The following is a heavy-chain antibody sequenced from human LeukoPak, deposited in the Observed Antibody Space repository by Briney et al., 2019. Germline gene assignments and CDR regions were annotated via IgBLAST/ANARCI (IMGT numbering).Heavy chain of an antibody. V-gene: IGHV3-9*01. J-gene: IGHJ4*02. D-gene: IGHD6-6*01. CDR1: GFMFDDYA. CDR3: ARGEHSSHSHFDY. Sequence: GRSLRLSCVASGFMFDDYAIHWVRQAPGQGLEWVSGVGWHGGSIGYADSVKGRFTISRDNAKNSLYLQMNSLRAEDTAVYYCARGEHSSHSHFDYWGQGTLVTVSS. CDR2: VGWHGGSI.